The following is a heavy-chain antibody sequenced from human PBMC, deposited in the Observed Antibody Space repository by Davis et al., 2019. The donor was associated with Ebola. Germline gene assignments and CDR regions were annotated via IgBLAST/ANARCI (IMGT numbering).Heavy chain of an antibody. J-gene: IGHJ4*02. D-gene: IGHD3-16*01. CDR3: ARADDAFDY. CDR2: IYTSGST. Sequence: SETLSLTCTVSGGSISSGSYYWSWIRQPAGKGLEWIGHIYTSGSTNYNPSLKSRVTMSVDTSKNQFSLKLSSVTAADTAVYYCARADDAFDYWGQGTLVTVSS. V-gene: IGHV4-61*09. CDR1: GGSISSGSYY.